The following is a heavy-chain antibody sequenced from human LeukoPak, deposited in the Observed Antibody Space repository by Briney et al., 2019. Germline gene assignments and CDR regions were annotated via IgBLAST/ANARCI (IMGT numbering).Heavy chain of an antibody. D-gene: IGHD3-10*01. CDR2: INSDGSST. CDR3: ASITVFDY. Sequence: GGSLRLSCAASGFTFSSYCMHWVRQAPAKGLVWVSRINSDGSSTSYADSVKGRFTISRDNAKNTLYLQMNSLRAEGTAVYYCASITVFDYWGQGTLVTVSS. V-gene: IGHV3-74*01. J-gene: IGHJ4*02. CDR1: GFTFSSYC.